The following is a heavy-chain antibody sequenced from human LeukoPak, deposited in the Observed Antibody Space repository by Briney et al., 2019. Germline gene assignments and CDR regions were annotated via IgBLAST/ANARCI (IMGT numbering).Heavy chain of an antibody. J-gene: IGHJ4*02. Sequence: GGSLRLSCAASGFTFSTYAMSWVRQAPGKGLAWVSVITGNSGSIYYADSVRGRFTISRDNSKNTLYLQMSSLRAEDTAIYYCAKGYDSSTWYNFDYWGQGTLVTVSS. V-gene: IGHV3-23*01. CDR1: GFTFSTYA. CDR3: AKGYDSSTWYNFDY. CDR2: ITGNSGSI. D-gene: IGHD6-13*01.